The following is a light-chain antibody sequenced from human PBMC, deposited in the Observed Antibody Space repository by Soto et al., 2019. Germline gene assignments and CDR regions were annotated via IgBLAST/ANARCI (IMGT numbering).Light chain of an antibody. CDR2: FGS. Sequence: DIVMTQSPLSLPVTPGEPASISCRSSQSLLHSNGYNYLDWYLQKPGQSPQLLIYFGSNRASGVPYRFSGSGSGTDFTLKISRVEAEDVGVYYCMQALQSPPYTFGQGPKLQIK. J-gene: IGKJ2*01. CDR1: QSLLHSNGYNY. CDR3: MQALQSPPYT. V-gene: IGKV2-28*01.